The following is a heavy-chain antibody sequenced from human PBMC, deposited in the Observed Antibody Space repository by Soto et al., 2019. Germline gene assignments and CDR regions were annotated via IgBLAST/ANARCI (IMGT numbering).Heavy chain of an antibody. J-gene: IGHJ4*02. CDR3: VREPGDYLQRFDY. Sequence: ASVKVSCKASGYTFTSYGISWVRQAPGQGLEWMGWISAYNGNTNYAQKLQGRVTMTTDTSTSTAYMELNTLSAEDTAVYYCVREPGDYLQRFDYWGQGTLVTVSS. CDR2: ISAYNGNT. CDR1: GYTFTSYG. V-gene: IGHV1-18*01. D-gene: IGHD1-1*01.